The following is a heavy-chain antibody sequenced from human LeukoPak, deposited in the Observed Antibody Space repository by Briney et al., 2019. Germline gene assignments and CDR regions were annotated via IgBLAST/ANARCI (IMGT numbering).Heavy chain of an antibody. CDR2: ISSSSSYI. CDR1: GFTFSSYS. V-gene: IGHV3-21*01. Sequence: GGSLRLSCAASGFTFSSYSMNWVRQAPGKGLEWVSSISSSSSYIYYADSVKGRFTISRDNAKNSLYLQMNSLRAEDTAVYYCAGSSSWYSAFDIWGQGTMVTVSS. CDR3: AGSSSWYSAFDI. D-gene: IGHD6-13*01. J-gene: IGHJ3*02.